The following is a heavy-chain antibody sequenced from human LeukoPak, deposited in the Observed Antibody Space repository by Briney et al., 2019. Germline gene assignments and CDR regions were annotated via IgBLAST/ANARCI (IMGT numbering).Heavy chain of an antibody. D-gene: IGHD6-13*01. CDR1: GYTFTSYY. CDR3: ARVSSSWYYDLDY. J-gene: IGHJ4*02. Sequence: ASVKVSCKASGYTFTSYYMHWVRQAPGQGLEWMGWISAYNGNTNYAQKLQGRVTMTTDTSTSTAYMELRSLRSDDTAVYYCARVSSSWYYDLDYWGQGTLVTVSS. CDR2: ISAYNGNT. V-gene: IGHV1-18*04.